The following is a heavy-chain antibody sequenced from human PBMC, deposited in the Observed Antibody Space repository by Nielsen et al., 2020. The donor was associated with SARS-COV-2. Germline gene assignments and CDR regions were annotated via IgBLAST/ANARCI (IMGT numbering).Heavy chain of an antibody. J-gene: IGHJ6*03. CDR2: TYYRSKWYN. CDR3: ARCIAVAGNYYYYYMDV. Sequence: WIRQSPSRGLEWLGRTYYRSKWYNDYAVSVKSRITINPDTSKNQFSLQLNSVTPEDTAVYYCARCIAVAGNYYYYYMDVWGKGTTVTVSS. V-gene: IGHV6-1*01. D-gene: IGHD6-19*01.